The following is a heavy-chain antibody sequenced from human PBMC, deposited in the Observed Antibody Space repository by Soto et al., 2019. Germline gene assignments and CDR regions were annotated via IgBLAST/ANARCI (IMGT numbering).Heavy chain of an antibody. CDR3: ARERWNYEGNWYFDL. CDR1: GGTFSSYA. CDR2: IIPIFGTA. J-gene: IGHJ2*01. Sequence: QVQLVQSGAEVKKPGSSVKVSCKASGGTFSSYAISWVRQAPGQGLEWMGGIIPIFGTANYAQKFQGRVTIXXDXSXXTAYMELSSLRSEDTAVYYCARERWNYEGNWYFDLWGRGTLVTVSS. V-gene: IGHV1-69*12. D-gene: IGHD1-7*01.